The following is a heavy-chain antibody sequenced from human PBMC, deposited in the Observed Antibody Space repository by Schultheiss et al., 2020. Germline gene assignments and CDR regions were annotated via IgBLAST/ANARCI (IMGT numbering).Heavy chain of an antibody. CDR1: GFTFSSYA. CDR2: ISGSGGST. D-gene: IGHD6-13*01. J-gene: IGHJ4*02. Sequence: GGSLRLSCAASGFTFSSYAMSWVRQAPGKGLEWVSGISGSGGSTYYADSVKGRFTISRDNSKNTLYLQMNSLRAEDTAVYYCAKDPQYSSSYDPSNYFDYWGQGTLVTVSS. CDR3: AKDPQYSSSYDPSNYFDY. V-gene: IGHV3-23*01.